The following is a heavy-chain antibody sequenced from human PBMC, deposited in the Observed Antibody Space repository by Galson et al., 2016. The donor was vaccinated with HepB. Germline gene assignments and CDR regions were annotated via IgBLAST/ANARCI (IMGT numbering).Heavy chain of an antibody. CDR3: ARGPWGRDGSDEGFDY. CDR1: GGSINDYY. D-gene: IGHD5-24*01. J-gene: IGHJ4*02. V-gene: IGHV4-59*01. Sequence: SETLSLTCTVSGGSINDYYWSWIRQPPGKGLESIGYIYYTGYPNYNPSLKSRVTMSVDTSKNQFSLTLNSVSAADTAVYFCARGPWGRDGSDEGFDYWGLGTLVTVSS. CDR2: IYYTGYP.